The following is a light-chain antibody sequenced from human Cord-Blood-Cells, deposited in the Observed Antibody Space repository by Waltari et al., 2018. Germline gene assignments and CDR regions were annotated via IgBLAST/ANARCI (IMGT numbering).Light chain of an antibody. CDR3: SSYTSSSTRKV. V-gene: IGLV2-14*01. CDR1: SSHVGGYTY. J-gene: IGLJ1*01. CDR2: DVS. Sequence: QSALTQPTSAPASPGQSITISCTGTSSHVGGYTYVSCYQQHPGKAPKLMIYDVSNRPSGVSNRFSGSKSGNTASLTISGLQAEDEADYYCSSYTSSSTRKVFGTGTKVTVL.